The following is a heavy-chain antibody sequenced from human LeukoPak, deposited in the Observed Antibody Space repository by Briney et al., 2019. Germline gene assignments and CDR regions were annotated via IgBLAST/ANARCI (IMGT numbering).Heavy chain of an antibody. CDR3: ARGDMDV. CDR2: IRYDGSKK. CDR1: GFSFRSHA. J-gene: IGHJ6*03. Sequence: GGSLRLSCAASGFSFRSHAMHWVRQAPGKGLEWVAFIRYDGSKKYYADSVKGRFTISRDNSKNTLYLQMNSLRAEDTAVYYCARGDMDVWGKGTTVTISS. V-gene: IGHV3-30*02.